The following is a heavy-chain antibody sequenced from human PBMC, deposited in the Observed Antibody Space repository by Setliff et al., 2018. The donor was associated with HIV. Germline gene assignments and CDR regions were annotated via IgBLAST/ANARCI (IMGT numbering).Heavy chain of an antibody. CDR1: GYAFTSQF. J-gene: IGHJ1*01. D-gene: IGHD3-10*01. V-gene: IGHV1-46*01. CDR2: ISPSGDRA. Sequence: ASVKVSCKASGYAFTSQFMHWVRQAPGQGLEWMGIISPSGDRATYAQRFRGRVTMTSDTSTGTVYMELNSLRAEDTAVYYCAQAQTSVSGSYYQYLQHWGQGTLVTVSS. CDR3: AQAQTSVSGSYYQYLQH.